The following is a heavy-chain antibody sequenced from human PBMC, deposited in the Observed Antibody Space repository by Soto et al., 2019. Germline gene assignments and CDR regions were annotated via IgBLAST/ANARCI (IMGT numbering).Heavy chain of an antibody. J-gene: IGHJ3*02. CDR3: ATMIVEEDAFDI. Sequence: ASSEVSCKASGYTFTSYDINWVRQATGQGLEWMGWMNPNSGNTGYAQKFQGRVTMTRNTSISTAYMELSSLRSEDTAVYYCATMIVEEDAFDIWGQGTMVTVSS. V-gene: IGHV1-8*01. CDR1: GYTFTSYD. CDR2: MNPNSGNT. D-gene: IGHD3-22*01.